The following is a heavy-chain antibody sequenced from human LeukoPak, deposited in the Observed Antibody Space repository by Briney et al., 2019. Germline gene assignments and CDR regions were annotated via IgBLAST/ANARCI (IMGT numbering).Heavy chain of an antibody. CDR3: ARAYYHDSGDYYFPFDY. D-gene: IGHD3-22*01. CDR1: GYTFTSYY. Sequence: ASVKVSCKASGYTFTSYYMHWVRQAPGQGLEWMGIINPSGGSTSYAQKFQGGVTMTRDTSTSTVYMELSSLRSEDTAVYYCARAYYHDSGDYYFPFDYWGQGTLVTVSS. V-gene: IGHV1-46*01. J-gene: IGHJ4*02. CDR2: INPSGGST.